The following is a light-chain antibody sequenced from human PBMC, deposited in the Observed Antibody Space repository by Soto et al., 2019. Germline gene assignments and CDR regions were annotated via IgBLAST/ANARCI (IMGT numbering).Light chain of an antibody. CDR2: TAS. Sequence: DIQMTQSPSTLSASVGDRVTITCLASQTISRWLAWYQQKPGKAPRLLIYTASTLESGVPSRFSASGSGTEFTLTISSLHPDDFATYYCQEYNNYWTFGQGTKVDIK. J-gene: IGKJ1*01. CDR3: QEYNNYWT. CDR1: QTISRW. V-gene: IGKV1-5*01.